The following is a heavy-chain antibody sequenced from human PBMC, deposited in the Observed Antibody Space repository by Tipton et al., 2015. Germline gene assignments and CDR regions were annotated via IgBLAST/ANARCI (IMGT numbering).Heavy chain of an antibody. V-gene: IGHV6-1*01. Sequence: GLVKPSQSLSLTCGISGDSVSSNSATWNWFRRSPSRGLEWLGRTYYRPKWYNDYAVSVKSRITINPDTSKNQLSLQLNSVTPEDTAVYYCARGAQHSTWSWGQGTLVTVSS. J-gene: IGHJ5*02. CDR1: GDSVSSNSAT. CDR2: TYYRPKWYN. D-gene: IGHD6-13*01. CDR3: ARGAQHSTWS.